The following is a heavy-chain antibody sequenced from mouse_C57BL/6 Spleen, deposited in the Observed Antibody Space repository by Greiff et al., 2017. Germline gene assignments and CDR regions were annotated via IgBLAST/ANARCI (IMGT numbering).Heavy chain of an antibody. J-gene: IGHJ4*01. CDR2: IHPNSGST. CDR1: GYTFTSYW. CDR3: ARSGGSYYAMDY. V-gene: IGHV1-64*01. D-gene: IGHD3-1*01. Sequence: QVQLQQPGAELVKPGASVKLSCKASGYTFTSYWMHWVKPRPGQGLEWIGMIHPNSGSTNYNEKFKSKATLTVDKSSSTAYMQLSSLTSEDSAVYYCARSGGSYYAMDYWGQGTSVTVSS.